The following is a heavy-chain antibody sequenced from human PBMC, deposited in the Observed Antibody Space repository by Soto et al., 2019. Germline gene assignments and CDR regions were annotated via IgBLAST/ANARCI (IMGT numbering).Heavy chain of an antibody. V-gene: IGHV3-48*04. J-gene: IGHJ3*02. CDR2: ISSSSSTI. D-gene: IGHD3-16*01. CDR3: ARGRLGDAPLDAFDI. Sequence: GGSLRLSCAASGFTFSSYSMNWVRQAPGKGLEWVSYISSSSSTIYYADSVKGRFTISRDNAKNSLYLQMNSLRAEDTAVDYCARGRLGDAPLDAFDIWGQGTMVTVSS. CDR1: GFTFSSYS.